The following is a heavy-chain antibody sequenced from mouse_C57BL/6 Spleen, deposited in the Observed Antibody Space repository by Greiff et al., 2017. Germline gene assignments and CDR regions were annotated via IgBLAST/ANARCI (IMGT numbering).Heavy chain of an antibody. D-gene: IGHD1-1*01. J-gene: IGHJ1*03. CDR1: GYTFTSYW. Sequence: EVQLQQSGTVLARPGASVKMSCKTSGYTFTSYWMHWVKQRPGQGLEWIGAIYPGNSDTSYNQKFKGKAKLTAVTSASTAYMELSSLTTEDSAVYYCTRWDTTVVDGYFDVWGTGTTVTVSS. V-gene: IGHV1-5*01. CDR3: TRWDTTVVDGYFDV. CDR2: IYPGNSDT.